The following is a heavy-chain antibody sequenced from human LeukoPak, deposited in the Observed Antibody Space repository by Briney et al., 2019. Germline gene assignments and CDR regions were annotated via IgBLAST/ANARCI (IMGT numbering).Heavy chain of an antibody. D-gene: IGHD3-10*01. J-gene: IGHJ5*02. CDR2: IYYSGST. CDR3: ARNRYYYGSGSYGVPNWFDP. CDR1: GGSISSSSYY. Sequence: SETLSLTCTVSGGSISSSSYYWGWIRQSPGKGLEWIGSIYYSGSTYYNPSLKSRVTISVDTSKNQFSLKLSSVTAADTAVYYCARNRYYYGSGSYGVPNWFDPWGQGTLVTVSS. V-gene: IGHV4-39*01.